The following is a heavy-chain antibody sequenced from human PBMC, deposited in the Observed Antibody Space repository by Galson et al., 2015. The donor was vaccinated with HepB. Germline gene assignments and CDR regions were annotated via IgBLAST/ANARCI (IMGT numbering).Heavy chain of an antibody. CDR1: GYTFTSYG. V-gene: IGHV1-18*04. CDR2: ISAYNGNT. Sequence: SVKVSCKASGYTFTSYGISWVRQAPGQGLEWMGWISAYNGNTNYAQKLQGRVTMTTDTSTSTAYMELRSLRSDDTAVYYCAREFQAVAGTVYYYYYGMDVWGQGTTVTVSS. D-gene: IGHD6-19*01. J-gene: IGHJ6*02. CDR3: AREFQAVAGTVYYYYYGMDV.